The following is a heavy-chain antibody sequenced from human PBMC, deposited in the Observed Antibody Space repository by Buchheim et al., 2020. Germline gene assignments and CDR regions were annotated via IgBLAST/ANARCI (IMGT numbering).Heavy chain of an antibody. CDR1: GGSISSSSYY. D-gene: IGHD3-10*01. J-gene: IGHJ6*02. Sequence: QLQLQESGPGLVKPSETLSLTCTVSGGSISSSSYYWGWIRQPPGKGLEWIGSIYYSGSTYYNPSLKSRVTISVDTSKNQFSLKLSSVTAADTAVYYCARDYESGTYYYYGMDVWGQGTT. CDR3: ARDYESGTYYYYGMDV. CDR2: IYYSGST. V-gene: IGHV4-39*07.